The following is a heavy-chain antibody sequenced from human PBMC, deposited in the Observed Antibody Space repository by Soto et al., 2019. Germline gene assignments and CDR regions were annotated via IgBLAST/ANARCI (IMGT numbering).Heavy chain of an antibody. CDR3: ATDYYRLTGLSDY. D-gene: IGHD3-10*01. Sequence: GGALRLSCAASGFTFSSYSMNWVRQAPGKGLEWVSSISSSSSYIYYADSVKGRFTISRDNAKNSLYLQMNSLRAEDTAVYYCATDYYRLTGLSDYRGQGTLVTVSS. V-gene: IGHV3-21*01. J-gene: IGHJ4*02. CDR2: ISSSSSYI. CDR1: GFTFSSYS.